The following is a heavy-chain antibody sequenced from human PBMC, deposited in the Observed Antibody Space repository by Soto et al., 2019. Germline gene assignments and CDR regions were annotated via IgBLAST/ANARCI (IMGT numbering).Heavy chain of an antibody. V-gene: IGHV1-58*02. CDR2: IVVGSGNT. CDR3: AADPRALVATTTGGSTYYYYYMDV. J-gene: IGHJ6*03. CDR1: GFTFTSSA. Sequence: SVKVSCKASGFTFTSSAMQWVRQARGQRREWIGWIVVGSGNTNYAQKFQERVTITRDMSTSTAYMELSSLRSEDTAVYYCAADPRALVATTTGGSTYYYYYMDVWGKGTTVTVSS. D-gene: IGHD5-12*01.